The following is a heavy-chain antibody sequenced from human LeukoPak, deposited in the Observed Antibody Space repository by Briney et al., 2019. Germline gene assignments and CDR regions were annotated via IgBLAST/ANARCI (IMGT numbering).Heavy chain of an antibody. CDR1: GGSISRGGYY. D-gene: IGHD1-26*01. V-gene: IGHV4-31*03. CDR3: ARDASGSYSNWFDP. Sequence: SETLSLTCTVSGGSISRGGYYCGWIRQHPGKGLEWIGYIYYSGSTYYNPSLKSRVTISVDTSKNQFSLKLSSVTAADTAVYYCARDASGSYSNWFDPWGQGTLVTVSS. J-gene: IGHJ5*02. CDR2: IYYSGST.